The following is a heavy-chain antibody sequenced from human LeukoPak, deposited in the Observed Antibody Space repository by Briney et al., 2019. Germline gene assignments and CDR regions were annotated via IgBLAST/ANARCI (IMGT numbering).Heavy chain of an antibody. CDR1: GDSMRSYY. D-gene: IGHD7-27*01. J-gene: IGHJ4*02. Sequence: SETLSLTCTVSGDSMRSYYWSWIRQPPGQGLEWIGYMSYIGITNYSPSLKSRVTISVDRSKNQVSLKLTALTAADTAVYYCARTTDWGSPAYSDYWGQGTLVTVSS. CDR3: ARTTDWGSPAYSDY. V-gene: IGHV4-59*12. CDR2: MSYIGIT.